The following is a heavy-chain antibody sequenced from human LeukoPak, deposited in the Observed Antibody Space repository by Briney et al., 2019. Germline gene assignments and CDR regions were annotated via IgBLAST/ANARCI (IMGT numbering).Heavy chain of an antibody. Sequence: GGSLRLSCAASGFTFSDYYMSWIRQAPGKGLEWVSYISSSGSTIYYADSVKGRFTISRDNAKNSLYLQMNSLRAEDTAVYYCARVFRAYYYDSSCLDYWGQGTLVTVSS. CDR1: GFTFSDYY. J-gene: IGHJ4*02. D-gene: IGHD3-22*01. CDR2: ISSSGSTI. CDR3: ARVFRAYYYDSSCLDY. V-gene: IGHV3-11*04.